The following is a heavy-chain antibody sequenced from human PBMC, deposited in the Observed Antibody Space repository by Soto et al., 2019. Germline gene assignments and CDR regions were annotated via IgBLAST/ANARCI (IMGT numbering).Heavy chain of an antibody. CDR3: ARSYSYGSYWYFDY. Sequence: TFTDYVVSWVLHAPGQGLEWMGWITVYNRNTHYAQNLQYRVTMTTDTSTSTAHMELWSLGSDDTAVYYCARSYSYGSYWYFDYWGQGAMVTVSS. J-gene: IGHJ4*02. D-gene: IGHD5-18*01. CDR1: TFTDYV. V-gene: IGHV1-18*04. CDR2: ITVYNRNT.